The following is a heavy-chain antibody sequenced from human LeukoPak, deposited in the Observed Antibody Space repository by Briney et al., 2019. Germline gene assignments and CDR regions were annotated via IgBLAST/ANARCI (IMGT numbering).Heavy chain of an antibody. D-gene: IGHD6-13*01. Sequence: PGGSLRLSCAASGFSFDDYGMSWVRHGPGKGLEWVSGISWNGGSTGYADSVRGRFTISRDNAKNSLYLQMNSLRAEDTALHYCARDLSSSWTSGGEWGQGTLVTVSS. CDR3: ARDLSSSWTSGGE. V-gene: IGHV3-20*04. CDR1: GFSFDDYG. J-gene: IGHJ4*02. CDR2: ISWNGGST.